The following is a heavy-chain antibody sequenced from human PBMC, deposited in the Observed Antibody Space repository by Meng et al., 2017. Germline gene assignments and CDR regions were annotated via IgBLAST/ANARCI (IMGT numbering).Heavy chain of an antibody. Sequence: QGKLVRPGAGVQKPGASVKVTCNASGYTFTGYYMHWVRQAPGQGLEWMGRINPNSGGTNYAQKFQGRVTMTRDTTISTAYMELSRLRSDDTAVYYCASELNTYGSGSYAYWGQGTLVTVSS. J-gene: IGHJ4*02. CDR2: INPNSGGT. V-gene: IGHV1-2*06. CDR1: GYTFTGYY. D-gene: IGHD3-10*01. CDR3: ASELNTYGSGSYAY.